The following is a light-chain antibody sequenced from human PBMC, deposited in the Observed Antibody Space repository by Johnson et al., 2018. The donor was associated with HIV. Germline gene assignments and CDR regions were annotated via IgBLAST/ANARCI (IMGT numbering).Light chain of an antibody. V-gene: IGLV1-51*01. J-gene: IGLJ1*01. Sequence: QPVLTQPPSVSAAPGQKVTISCSGNRSNIGDNFVSWYQHLPGTAPKLLVYDNNRRPSGIPDRFSGSKSGTSATLGITGLQTGDEADYYCGAWDSSLNVYVFGTGTKVTVL. CDR3: GAWDSSLNVYV. CDR1: RSNIGDNF. CDR2: DNN.